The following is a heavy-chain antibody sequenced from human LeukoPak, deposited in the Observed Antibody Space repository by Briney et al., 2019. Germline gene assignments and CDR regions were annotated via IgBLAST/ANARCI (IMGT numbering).Heavy chain of an antibody. V-gene: IGHV3-74*01. CDR3: ASRTGVY. D-gene: IGHD1-14*01. CDR2: INTDGSST. CDR1: RFTLSSYW. Sequence: GGSLRLSCAASRFTLSSYWMHWVRQAPGKGLVWVSRINTDGSSTNYADTVKGRFTISRDNAMNTLYLQINNLRAEDTAVYYCASRTGVYWGQGTLVSVSS. J-gene: IGHJ4*02.